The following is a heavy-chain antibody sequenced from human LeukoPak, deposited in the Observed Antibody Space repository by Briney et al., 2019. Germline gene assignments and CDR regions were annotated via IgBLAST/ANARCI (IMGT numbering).Heavy chain of an antibody. CDR1: GYTFTSYY. CDR2: INPSGGST. V-gene: IGHV1-46*01. D-gene: IGHD2-2*02. CDR3: ARVGGYCSSTSCYTDDRPLDY. Sequence: ASVKVSCKASGYTFTSYYVHWVRQAPGQGLEWMGIINPSGGSTSYAQKFQGRVTMTRDTSTSTVYMELSSLRSEDTAVYYCARVGGYCSSTSCYTDDRPLDYWGQGTLVTVSS. J-gene: IGHJ4*02.